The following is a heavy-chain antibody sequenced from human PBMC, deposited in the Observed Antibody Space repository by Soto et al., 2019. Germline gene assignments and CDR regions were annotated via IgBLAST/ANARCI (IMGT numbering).Heavy chain of an antibody. CDR2: ISAYNGNT. V-gene: IGHV1-18*01. D-gene: IGHD6-13*01. CDR3: ARDETQSWPMKGHTIRPFDY. CDR1: GYTFTSYG. Sequence: VSVKVSCKASGYTFTSYGISWVRQAPGQGLEWMGWISAYNGNTNYAQKLQGRVTMTTDTSTSTAYMELRSLRSDDTAVYYCARDETQSWPMKGHTIRPFDYWGQGTLVTVSS. J-gene: IGHJ4*02.